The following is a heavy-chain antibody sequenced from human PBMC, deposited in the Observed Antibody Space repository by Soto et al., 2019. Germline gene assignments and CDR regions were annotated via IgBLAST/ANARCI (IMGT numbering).Heavy chain of an antibody. Sequence: GASVKVSCKASGYTFTSYGISWVRQAPGQGLEWMGWISAYNGNTNYAQKLQGRVTMTTDTSTSTAYMELRSLRSDDTAVYYCARVVGYYYGSGSYPDWFDPWGQGTLVTVSS. CDR1: GYTFTSYG. CDR2: ISAYNGNT. J-gene: IGHJ5*02. V-gene: IGHV1-18*01. CDR3: ARVVGYYYGSGSYPDWFDP. D-gene: IGHD3-10*01.